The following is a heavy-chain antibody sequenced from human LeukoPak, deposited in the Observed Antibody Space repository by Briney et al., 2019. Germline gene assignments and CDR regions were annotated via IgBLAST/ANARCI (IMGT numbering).Heavy chain of an antibody. Sequence: GESLKLSCKGSGYSFTNYWIGWMRQMPGKGLEWMGIIYPGDSETRYSPSFQGQVTISADKSITTAYLQWSSLKASDTAMYYCARQYNSGAGSDYWGQGTLVTVSS. D-gene: IGHD1-1*01. CDR2: IYPGDSET. J-gene: IGHJ4*02. V-gene: IGHV5-51*01. CDR1: GYSFTNYW. CDR3: ARQYNSGAGSDY.